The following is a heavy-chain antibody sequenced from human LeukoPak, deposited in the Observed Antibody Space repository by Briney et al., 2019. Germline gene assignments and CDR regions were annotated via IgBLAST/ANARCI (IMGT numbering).Heavy chain of an antibody. CDR2: IYYSGST. D-gene: IGHD1-26*01. Sequence: SETLSLTCTVSGGSISSYYWSWIRQPPGKGLEWIGYIYYSGSTNYNPSLKSRVTISVDTSKNQFFLKLNSVTAADTAVYYCARGSGSYYYFDYWGQGTLVTVSS. CDR3: ARGSGSYYYFDY. J-gene: IGHJ4*02. V-gene: IGHV4-59*08. CDR1: GGSISSYY.